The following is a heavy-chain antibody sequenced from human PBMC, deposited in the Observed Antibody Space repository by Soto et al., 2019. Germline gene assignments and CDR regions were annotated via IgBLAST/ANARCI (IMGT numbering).Heavy chain of an antibody. Sequence: PGESLKISCKGSGYSFTSYWISWVRQMPGKGLEWMGRIDPSDSYTNYSPSFQGHVTISADKSISTAYPQWSSLKASDTAMYYCASLPYSSSWYEWFDPWGQGTLVTVSS. CDR2: IDPSDSYT. V-gene: IGHV5-10-1*01. J-gene: IGHJ5*02. CDR3: ASLPYSSSWYEWFDP. D-gene: IGHD6-13*01. CDR1: GYSFTSYW.